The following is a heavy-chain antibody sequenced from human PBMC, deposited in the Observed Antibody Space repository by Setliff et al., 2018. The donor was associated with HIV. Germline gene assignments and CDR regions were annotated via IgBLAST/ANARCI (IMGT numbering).Heavy chain of an antibody. CDR3: AKHGTKWHFYMDV. J-gene: IGHJ6*03. V-gene: IGHV3-7*03. CDR2: IKQDGSEI. CDR1: RFSFRSYW. D-gene: IGHD5-12*01. Sequence: PGGSLRLSCAASRFSFRSYWMNWVRQAPGKGLAWVASIKQDGSEIYYVDSVKGRFTISRDNARGALFLQMNSLRAEDTAIYYCAKHGTKWHFYMDVWGKGTSVTVSS.